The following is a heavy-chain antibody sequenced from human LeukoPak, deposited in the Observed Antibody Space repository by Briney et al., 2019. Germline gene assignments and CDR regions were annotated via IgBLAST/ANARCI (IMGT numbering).Heavy chain of an antibody. D-gene: IGHD5-18*01. Sequence: PGGSLRHSCKGSGYSFTSYWIGWVRQMPGKGLEWTGIIYPGDSDTRYSPSFQRQVTISADKSISTAYLQWSSLRASDTAMYYCASGSGYSYGLPFDYWGQGTLVTVSS. CDR1: GYSFTSYW. CDR2: IYPGDSDT. J-gene: IGHJ4*02. V-gene: IGHV5-51*01. CDR3: ASGSGYSYGLPFDY.